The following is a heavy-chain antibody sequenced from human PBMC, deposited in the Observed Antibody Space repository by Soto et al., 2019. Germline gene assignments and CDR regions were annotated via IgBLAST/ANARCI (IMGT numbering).Heavy chain of an antibody. Sequence: SETLSLTCAVSGGSISSSHWWSWVRQPPGKGLEWIGEIFHSGSTNYKPSLKSRVTISVDKSKKQFSLKLSSVAAADTAVYYCARVIAAAADFDYWGQGTLVTVSS. D-gene: IGHD6-13*01. CDR1: GGSISSSHW. V-gene: IGHV4-4*02. J-gene: IGHJ4*02. CDR2: IFHSGST. CDR3: ARVIAAAADFDY.